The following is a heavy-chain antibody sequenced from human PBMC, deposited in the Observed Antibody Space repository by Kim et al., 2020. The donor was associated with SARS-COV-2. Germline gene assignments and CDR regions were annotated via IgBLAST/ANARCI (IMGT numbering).Heavy chain of an antibody. CDR3: ARAVDTATDAFDI. Sequence: CAGSVGGRFTISRENADNSLYLQMNNLRAGDTAVYFCARAVDTATDAFDIWGQGTMVTVSS. J-gene: IGHJ3*02. V-gene: IGHV3-13*01. D-gene: IGHD5-18*01.